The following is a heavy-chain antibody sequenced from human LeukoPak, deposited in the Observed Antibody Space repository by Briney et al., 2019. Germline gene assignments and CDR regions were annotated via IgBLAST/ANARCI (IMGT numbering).Heavy chain of an antibody. CDR1: GFSFSSYG. CDR2: IWYDGSNK. D-gene: IGHD2-2*01. V-gene: IGHV3-33*01. CDR3: VRSARDCSSTSCRLDP. Sequence: PGGSLRLSCAASGFSFSSYGMHWVRQAPGKGLEWVAVIWYDGSNKYYVDSVKGRFTISRDNSKNTLYLQMNSLRAEDTAVYYCVRSARDCSSTSCRLDPRGQGTLVTVS. J-gene: IGHJ5*02.